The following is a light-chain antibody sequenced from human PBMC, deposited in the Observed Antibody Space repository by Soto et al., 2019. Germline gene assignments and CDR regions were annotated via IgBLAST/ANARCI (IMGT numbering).Light chain of an antibody. J-gene: IGLJ2*01. CDR1: SSDVGSYNY. CDR3: SSYAGSNNLG. Sequence: QSALTQPPSASGSPGQSVNISCTGTSSDVGSYNYVSWYQQHPGKAPKLMIYEVSMRPSGVPDRFSGSKSGNTASLTVSGLQAEDEADYYCSSYAGSNNLGFGGGTKLTVL. CDR2: EVS. V-gene: IGLV2-8*01.